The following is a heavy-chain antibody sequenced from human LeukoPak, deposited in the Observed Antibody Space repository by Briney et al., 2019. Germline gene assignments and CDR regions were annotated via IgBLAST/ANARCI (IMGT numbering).Heavy chain of an antibody. D-gene: IGHD3-10*01. CDR2: IQYDESLK. CDR1: GFTFSRFG. J-gene: IGHJ5*02. V-gene: IGHV3-30*02. CDR3: AKDQGVVGSYDA. Sequence: PGGSLRLSCEASGFTFSRFGMNWVRQAPGKGLEWVAFIQYDESLKCYLGSVKGRFATSRDNSTNTVYLQMNSLRVEDTAVYYCAKDQGVVGSYDAWGQGTLVTVSS.